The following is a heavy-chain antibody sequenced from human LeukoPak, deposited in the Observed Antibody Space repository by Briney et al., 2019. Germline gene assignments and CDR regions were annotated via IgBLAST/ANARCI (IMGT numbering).Heavy chain of an antibody. CDR3: ARDSQQLPVGPDY. D-gene: IGHD6-13*01. J-gene: IGHJ4*02. Sequence: RASVKVSCKASGYTFTSYAMHWVRQAPGQRLEWMGWINAGNGNTKYSQKFQGRVTITRDTSASTAYMELSSLRSEDTAVYYCARDSQQLPVGPDYWGQGTLVTVSS. CDR2: INAGNGNT. V-gene: IGHV1-3*01. CDR1: GYTFTSYA.